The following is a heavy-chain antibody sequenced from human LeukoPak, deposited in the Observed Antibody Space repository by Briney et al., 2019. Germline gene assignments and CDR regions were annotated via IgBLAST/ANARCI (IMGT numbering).Heavy chain of an antibody. D-gene: IGHD3-22*01. CDR1: GFTFSSYA. CDR2: LGGRGVLT. V-gene: IGHV3-23*01. J-gene: IGHJ4*02. Sequence: GGSLRLSCAASGFTFSSYAMSWVRQAPGKGLEWVSTLGGRGVLTYYADSVRGRFTVSRDNSKNTLYLQMNSLRAEDTAVYYCARMDGSGYYALDYWGQGFLVTVSS. CDR3: ARMDGSGYYALDY.